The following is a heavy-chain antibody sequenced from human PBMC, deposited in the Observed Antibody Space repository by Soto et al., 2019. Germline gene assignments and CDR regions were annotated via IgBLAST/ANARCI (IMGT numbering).Heavy chain of an antibody. CDR3: ARVSTVTKSSYYYYGMDV. V-gene: IGHV4-31*03. Sequence: SETLSLTCTVSGGSIRSGGYYWSWIRQHPGKGLEWIGYIYYSGSTYYNPSLKSRVTISVDTSKNQFSLKLSSVTAADTAVYYCARVSTVTKSSYYYYGMDVWGQGTTVTVSS. D-gene: IGHD4-4*01. CDR2: IYYSGST. CDR1: GGSIRSGGYY. J-gene: IGHJ6*02.